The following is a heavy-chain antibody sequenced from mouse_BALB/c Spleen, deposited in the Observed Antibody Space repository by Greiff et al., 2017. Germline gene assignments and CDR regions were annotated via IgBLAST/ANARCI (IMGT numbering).Heavy chain of an antibody. CDR1: GYTFTSYW. D-gene: IGHD4-1*01. V-gene: IGHV1-87*01. Sequence: VQLQQSGAELARPGASVKLSCKASGYTFTSYWMQWVKQRPGQGLEWIGAIYPGDGDTRYTQKFKGKATLTADKSSSTAYMQLSSLASEDSAVYYCARSWDYWGQGTLVTVSA. CDR3: ARSWDY. J-gene: IGHJ3*01. CDR2: IYPGDGDT.